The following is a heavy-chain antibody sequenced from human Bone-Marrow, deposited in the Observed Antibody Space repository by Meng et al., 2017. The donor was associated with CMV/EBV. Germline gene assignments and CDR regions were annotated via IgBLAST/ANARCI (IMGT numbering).Heavy chain of an antibody. V-gene: IGHV4-4*02. CDR3: ARDLTAGTRFDY. D-gene: IGHD6-13*01. Sequence: SETLSLTCAVSGGSISSSNWWSWVRQPPGKGLEWIGEIYHSGSTNYNPSLKSRVTISVDKSKNQFSLQLSSVTAADTAVYYCARDLTAGTRFDYWGQGTLVTVSS. CDR1: GGSISSSNW. J-gene: IGHJ4*02. CDR2: IYHSGST.